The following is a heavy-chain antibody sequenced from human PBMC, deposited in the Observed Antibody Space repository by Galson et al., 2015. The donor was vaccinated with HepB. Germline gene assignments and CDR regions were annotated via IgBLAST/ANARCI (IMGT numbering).Heavy chain of an antibody. CDR1: GFTFSSYG. V-gene: IGHV3-30*03. Sequence: SLRLSCAASGFTFSSYGMHWVRQAPGKGLEWVAVISYDGSNKYYADSVKGRFTISRDNSKNTLYLQMNSLRAEDTAVYYCARGGRSNLCDYWGQGTLVTVSS. CDR3: ARGGRSNLCDY. J-gene: IGHJ4*02. CDR2: ISYDGSNK. D-gene: IGHD4-11*01.